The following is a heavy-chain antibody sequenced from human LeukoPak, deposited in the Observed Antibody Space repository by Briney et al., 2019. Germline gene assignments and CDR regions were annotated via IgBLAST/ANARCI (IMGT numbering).Heavy chain of an antibody. J-gene: IGHJ4*02. CDR2: INHSGST. CDR3: ARRIIVSTIDY. Sequence: SETLSLTCAVYGGSFSGYYWSWIRQPPGKGLEWIGEINHSGSTNYNPSLKSRLTISVDTSKNQFSLKLSSVTAADTAVYYCARRIIVSTIDYWGQGTLVTVSS. D-gene: IGHD5/OR15-5a*01. V-gene: IGHV4-34*01. CDR1: GGSFSGYY.